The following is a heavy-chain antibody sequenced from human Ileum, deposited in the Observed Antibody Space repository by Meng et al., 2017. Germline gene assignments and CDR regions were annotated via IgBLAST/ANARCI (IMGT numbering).Heavy chain of an antibody. CDR1: GYTFTSYD. CDR3: ASRDFWSGYYYGMDV. D-gene: IGHD3-3*01. Sequence: ASVKVSCKASGYTFTSYDINWVRQATGQGLEWMGWMNPNSGNTGYAQKFQGRVTMTRNTSISTAYMELSSLRSEDTAVYYCASRDFWSGYYYGMDVWGQGTTVTGSS. CDR2: MNPNSGNT. V-gene: IGHV1-8*01. J-gene: IGHJ6*02.